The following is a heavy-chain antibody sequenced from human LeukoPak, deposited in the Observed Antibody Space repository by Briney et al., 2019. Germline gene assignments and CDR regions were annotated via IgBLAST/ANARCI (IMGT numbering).Heavy chain of an antibody. D-gene: IGHD3-22*01. V-gene: IGHV3-7*01. Sequence: GGSLRLSCAASGFTFSSYWMSWVRQAPGKGLEWVANIKQDGSEKYYVDSVKGRFTISRDNAKNSLYLQMNSLRAEDTAVYYCARTNYYDSYLDAFDIWGQGTIVTVSS. CDR3: ARTNYYDSYLDAFDI. J-gene: IGHJ3*02. CDR2: IKQDGSEK. CDR1: GFTFSSYW.